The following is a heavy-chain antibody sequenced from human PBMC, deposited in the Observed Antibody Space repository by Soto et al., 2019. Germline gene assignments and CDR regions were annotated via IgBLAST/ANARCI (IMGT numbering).Heavy chain of an antibody. V-gene: IGHV3-30-3*01. Sequence: GGSLRLSCAASGFPFSSYAMHWVRQAPGKGLEWVAVISYDGSNKYYADSVKGRFTISRDNSKNTLYLQMNSLRAEDTAVYYCARDTGYYDSSGYYPIDYWGQGTLVTVSS. D-gene: IGHD3-22*01. J-gene: IGHJ4*02. CDR2: ISYDGSNK. CDR3: ARDTGYYDSSGYYPIDY. CDR1: GFPFSSYA.